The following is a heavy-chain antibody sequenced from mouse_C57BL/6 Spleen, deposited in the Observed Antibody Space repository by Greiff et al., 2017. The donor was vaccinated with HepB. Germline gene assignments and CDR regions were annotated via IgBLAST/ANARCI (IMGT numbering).Heavy chain of an antibody. Sequence: EVKLLESGPGLVKPSQSLSLTCSVTGYSITSGYYWNWIRQFPGNKLEWMGYISYDGSNNYNPSLKNRISITRDTSKNQFFLKLNSVTTEDTATYYCARETVVANYYAMDYWGQGTSVTVSS. D-gene: IGHD1-1*01. CDR3: ARETVVANYYAMDY. CDR2: ISYDGSN. V-gene: IGHV3-6*01. J-gene: IGHJ4*01. CDR1: GYSITSGYY.